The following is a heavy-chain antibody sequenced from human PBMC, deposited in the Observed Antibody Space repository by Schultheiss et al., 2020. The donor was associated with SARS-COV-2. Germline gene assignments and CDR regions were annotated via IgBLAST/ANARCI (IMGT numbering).Heavy chain of an antibody. D-gene: IGHD2-21*02. Sequence: SETLSLTCTVSGGSISSYYWSWIRQPPGKGLEWIGYIYYSGGTNYNPSLKSRVIMSLDTSKNQFSLRLSSVTAADTAVYYCAQPKAYCGGDCYSHDAFDIWGQGGRVTVSS. CDR3: AQPKAYCGGDCYSHDAFDI. CDR1: GGSISSYY. J-gene: IGHJ3*02. CDR2: IYYSGGT. V-gene: IGHV4-59*08.